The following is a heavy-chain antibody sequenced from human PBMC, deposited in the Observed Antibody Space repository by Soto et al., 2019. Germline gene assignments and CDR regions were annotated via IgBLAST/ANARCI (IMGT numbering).Heavy chain of an antibody. CDR2: ISAYNGNT. J-gene: IGHJ6*02. V-gene: IGHV1-18*04. CDR3: ARDWYSGDELQYSFGYYGMDV. CDR1: GYTFTAYY. D-gene: IGHD5-12*01. Sequence: SVQVSCTASGYTFTAYYIHWVRLARGQGLEWMGWISAYNGNTNYAQKLQGRVTMTTDTSTSTAYMELRSLRSDDTAVYYCARDWYSGDELQYSFGYYGMDVWGQGTKVTVS.